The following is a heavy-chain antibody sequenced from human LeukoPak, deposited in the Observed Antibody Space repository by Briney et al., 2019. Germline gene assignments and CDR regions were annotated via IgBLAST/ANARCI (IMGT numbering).Heavy chain of an antibody. J-gene: IGHJ6*03. CDR2: IIPILGIA. CDR1: GGTFSSYA. Sequence: GASVKVSCKASGGTFSSYAISWVRQAPGQGLEWMGRIIPILGIANYAQKFQGRVTITADKSTSTAYMELSSLRSEDTAVYYCARDHRAARPHYYYYMDVWGKGTTVTVSS. D-gene: IGHD6-6*01. V-gene: IGHV1-69*04. CDR3: ARDHRAARPHYYYYMDV.